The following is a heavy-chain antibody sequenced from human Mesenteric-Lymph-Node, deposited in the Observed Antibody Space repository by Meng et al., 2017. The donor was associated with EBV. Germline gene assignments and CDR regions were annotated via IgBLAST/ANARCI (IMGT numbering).Heavy chain of an antibody. J-gene: IGHJ4*02. V-gene: IGHV1-18*01. CDR1: GYTFTSYG. CDR3: ASMDSSGYTPGY. Sequence: QVQLVQSGAEVKKPGASVKVSCKASGYTFTSYGISWVRQAPGQGLEWMGWINAHNDFTNYAQKLQGRVTMTRDTSTSTAYMELRSLRSDDTAVYYCASMDSSGYTPGYWGQGSLVTVSS. CDR2: INAHNDFT. D-gene: IGHD3-22*01.